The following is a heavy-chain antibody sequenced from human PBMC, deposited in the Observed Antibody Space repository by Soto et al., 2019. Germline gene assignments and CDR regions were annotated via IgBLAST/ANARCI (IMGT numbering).Heavy chain of an antibody. Sequence: GGSLRLSCVASGFTFSTYEMNWVRQAPGKGLEWVSYSTARGSITYHADSVKGRFTTSRDNAKDSVYLQMNSLRPEDTAIYYCVICRCSSSNCQLAYCGQGTLVTVSS. V-gene: IGHV3-48*03. J-gene: IGHJ4*02. CDR1: GFTFSTYE. D-gene: IGHD2-2*01. CDR2: STARGSIT. CDR3: VICRCSSSNCQLAY.